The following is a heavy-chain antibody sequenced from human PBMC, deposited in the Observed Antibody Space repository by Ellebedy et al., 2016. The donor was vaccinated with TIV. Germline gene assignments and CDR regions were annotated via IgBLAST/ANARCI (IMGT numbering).Heavy chain of an antibody. V-gene: IGHV4-59*08. CDR1: GGSISSYY. Sequence: SETLSLTCTVSGGSISSYYWSWIRQPPGKGLEWIGYIYYSGSTNYNPSLKSRVTISVDTSKNQFSLKLSSVTAADTAVYYCASLDYYGSGSQAFDIWGQGTMVTVSS. D-gene: IGHD3-10*01. J-gene: IGHJ3*02. CDR2: IYYSGST. CDR3: ASLDYYGSGSQAFDI.